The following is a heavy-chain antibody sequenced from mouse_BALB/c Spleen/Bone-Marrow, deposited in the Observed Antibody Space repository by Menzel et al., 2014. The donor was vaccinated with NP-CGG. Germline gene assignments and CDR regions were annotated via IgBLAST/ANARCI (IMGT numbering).Heavy chain of an antibody. CDR2: INPESSTI. CDR1: GFDFRRYW. J-gene: IGHJ2*01. Sequence: EVKVVESGGGLVQPGGSLKLSCAASGFDFRRYWMSWVRQAPGKGLEWIGEINPESSTINYTPSLKDKFIISRDNAKNTLYLQMSKVRSEDTALYYCARLGYYEYFVDWGQGTTLTVSS. CDR3: ARLGYYEYFVD. D-gene: IGHD2-3*01. V-gene: IGHV4-1*02.